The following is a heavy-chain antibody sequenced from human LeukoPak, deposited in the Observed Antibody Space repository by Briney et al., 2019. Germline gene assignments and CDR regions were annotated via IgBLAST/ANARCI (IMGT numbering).Heavy chain of an antibody. CDR1: GFTFSSYS. Sequence: GSLRLSCAASGFTFSSYSMNWVRQAPGRGLEWVSYISSSSSTIYYADSVKGRFTISRDNAKNSLYLQMNSLRAEDTAVYYCARDRERVSYHSFDYWGQGTLVTVSS. J-gene: IGHJ4*02. CDR2: ISSSSSTI. CDR3: ARDRERVSYHSFDY. V-gene: IGHV3-48*01. D-gene: IGHD1-26*01.